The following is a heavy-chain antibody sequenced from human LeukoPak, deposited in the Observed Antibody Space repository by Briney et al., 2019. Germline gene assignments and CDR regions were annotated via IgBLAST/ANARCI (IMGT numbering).Heavy chain of an antibody. CDR2: IGLRGDST. J-gene: IGHJ4*02. V-gene: IGHV3-23*01. CDR3: AKVSMTTVTTRDY. Sequence: GGSLRLSCAAYGFTFSSSAMSWVRQAPGKGLEWVSAIGLRGDSTYYADSVMGRFTISRDNSKNTLYLQMNSLMAEDTAVYYCAKVSMTTVTTRDYWGQGTLVTVSS. CDR1: GFTFSSSA. D-gene: IGHD4-17*01.